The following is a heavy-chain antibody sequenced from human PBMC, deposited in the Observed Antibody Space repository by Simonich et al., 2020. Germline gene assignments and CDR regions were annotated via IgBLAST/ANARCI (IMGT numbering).Heavy chain of an antibody. Sequence: QVQLVQSGAEVKKPGASVKVSCKASGYTFTSYDINWVRQATGQGLEWMEWMNPNSGNTGYAQKFQDRVTITRNTSISTAYMELSSLRSEDTAVYYCARTYSGSYYYFDYWGQGTLVTVSS. CDR3: ARTYSGSYYYFDY. J-gene: IGHJ4*02. D-gene: IGHD1-26*01. CDR1: GYTFTSYD. CDR2: MNPNSGNT. V-gene: IGHV1-8*03.